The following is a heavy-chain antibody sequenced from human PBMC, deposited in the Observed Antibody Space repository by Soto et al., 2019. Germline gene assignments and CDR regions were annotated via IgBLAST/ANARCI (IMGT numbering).Heavy chain of an antibody. Sequence: ASVKVSCKASGDSVTAYTINWVRQAPGQGLEWMGWINAYNGNTNYAQNLQGRLTLTTDTSTTTAYMELRSLRSNDTAIYYCAMVDVYVTPSPQDVWGQGTTVTVSS. CDR2: INAYNGNT. CDR1: GDSVTAYT. D-gene: IGHD3-16*01. CDR3: AMVDVYVTPSPQDV. V-gene: IGHV1-18*01. J-gene: IGHJ6*02.